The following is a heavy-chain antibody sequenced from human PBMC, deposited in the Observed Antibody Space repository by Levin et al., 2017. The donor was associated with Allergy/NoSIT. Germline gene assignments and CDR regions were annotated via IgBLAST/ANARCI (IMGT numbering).Heavy chain of an antibody. CDR3: ARVLSAMGNVWFDP. V-gene: IGHV4-30-4*01. CDR1: GGSISSGDYY. D-gene: IGHD2-2*01. CDR2: IYYSGST. Sequence: SETLSLTCTVSGGSISSGDYYWSWIRQPPGKGLEWIGYIYYSGSTYYNPSLKSRVTISVDTSKNQFSLKLSSVTAADTAVYYCARVLSAMGNVWFDPWGQGTLVTVSS. J-gene: IGHJ5*02.